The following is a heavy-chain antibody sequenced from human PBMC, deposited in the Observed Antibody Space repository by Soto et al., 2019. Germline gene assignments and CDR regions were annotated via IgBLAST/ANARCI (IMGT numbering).Heavy chain of an antibody. CDR1: GGSISSYY. CDR3: ARDYFYGSGTTSGYWFDP. D-gene: IGHD3-10*01. J-gene: IGHJ5*02. Sequence: SETLSLTCTFSGGSISSYYWSWIRQPAGKGLEWVGVIYSSGSTDYNPSLRSRVSMSIDTSKNQFSLKLSSVTAADTAVYYCARDYFYGSGTTSGYWFDPWGQGYLVTVSS. CDR2: IYSSGST. V-gene: IGHV4-4*07.